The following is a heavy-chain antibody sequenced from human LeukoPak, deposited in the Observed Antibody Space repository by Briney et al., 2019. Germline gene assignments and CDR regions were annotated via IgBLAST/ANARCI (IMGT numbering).Heavy chain of an antibody. CDR3: ATEIWSGYVY. D-gene: IGHD3-3*01. CDR1: GFTFSSYG. Sequence: GGSLRLSCAASGFTFSSYGMHWVRQAPGKGLEWVAVISYDGSNKYYADSVKGRLAISRDNSKNTLYLQMNSLRAEDTAVYYCATEIWSGYVYWGQGTLVTVSS. CDR2: ISYDGSNK. V-gene: IGHV3-30*03. J-gene: IGHJ4*02.